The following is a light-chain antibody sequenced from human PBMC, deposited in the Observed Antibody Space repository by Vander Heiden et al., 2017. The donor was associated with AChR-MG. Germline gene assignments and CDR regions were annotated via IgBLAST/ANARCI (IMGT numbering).Light chain of an antibody. CDR3: QQYYSYLGT. CDR2: AAS. CDR1: QGISSY. V-gene: IGKV1-8*01. J-gene: IGKJ1*01. Sequence: AIWMTQSPSSFSASTGDRVTITCRASQGISSYLAWYQQKPGKAPKLLIYAASTLQSGVPSRFSGSGSGTDFTLTISCLQSEDFATYYCQQYYSYLGTFGQGTKVEIK.